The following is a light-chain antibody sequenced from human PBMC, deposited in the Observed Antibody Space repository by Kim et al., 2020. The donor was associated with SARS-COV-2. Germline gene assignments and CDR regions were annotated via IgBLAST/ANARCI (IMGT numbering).Light chain of an antibody. CDR1: SSDVGGYNY. Sequence: QSITISCPGTSSDVGGYNYVSWYQQHPDKAPKLMIYDVSNRPSGVSNRFSGSKSGNTASLTISGLQAEDEADYYCSSYTSSSTLGVFGGGTQLTVL. CDR3: SSYTSSSTLGV. CDR2: DVS. V-gene: IGLV2-14*03. J-gene: IGLJ2*01.